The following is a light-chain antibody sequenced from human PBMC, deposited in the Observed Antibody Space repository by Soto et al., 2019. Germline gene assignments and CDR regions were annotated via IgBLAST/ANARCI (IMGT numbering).Light chain of an antibody. J-gene: IGKJ2*01. V-gene: IGKV3-20*01. CDR1: QSVSTSY. CDR3: RQFGTSPYT. Sequence: EIVLTQSPGTLSVSPGERATLSCRASQSVSTSYLAWYQQKPGQAPRLLIHGASSRASGIPDRFSGSGSGTDFTLTISRLEPEDFAVYYCRQFGTSPYTFGQGTKVDIK. CDR2: GAS.